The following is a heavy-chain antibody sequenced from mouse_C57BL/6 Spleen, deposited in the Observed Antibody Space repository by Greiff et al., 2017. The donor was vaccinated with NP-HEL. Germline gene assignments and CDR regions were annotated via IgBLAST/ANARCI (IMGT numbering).Heavy chain of an antibody. CDR1: GYTFTSYW. J-gene: IGHJ2*01. CDR3: ARRDLYYFDY. CDR2: IYPSDSET. D-gene: IGHD3-3*01. Sequence: VQLQQSGAELVRPGSSVKLSCKASGYTFTSYWMDWVKQRPGQGLEWIGNIYPSDSETHYNQKFKDKATLTVDISSSTAYMQLSSLTSEDSAVYYCARRDLYYFDYWGQGTTLTVSS. V-gene: IGHV1-61*01.